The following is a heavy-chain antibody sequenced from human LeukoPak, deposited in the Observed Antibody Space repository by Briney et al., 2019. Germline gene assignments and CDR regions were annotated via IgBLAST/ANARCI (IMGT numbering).Heavy chain of an antibody. V-gene: IGHV3-21*01. CDR2: ISSSSSYI. CDR1: GFTFSSYS. D-gene: IGHD5-12*01. Sequence: GRSLRLSRAASGFTFSSYSMNWGRQAPGKGLEWVSSISSSSSYIYYADSAKGRFTISRDNAKNSLYLQMNSLRAEDTAVYYCARDPYSGYDFPFDYWGQGTLVTVSS. J-gene: IGHJ4*02. CDR3: ARDPYSGYDFPFDY.